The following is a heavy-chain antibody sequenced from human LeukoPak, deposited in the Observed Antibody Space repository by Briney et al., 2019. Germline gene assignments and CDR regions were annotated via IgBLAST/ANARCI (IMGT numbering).Heavy chain of an antibody. Sequence: GESLKISCKGSGYSFTSYWIGWVRQMPGKGLEWMGIIYPGDSDTRYSPSFQGQVTISADKSISTAYLQWSSLKASDTVMYYCARGFLEWSPDPPNWFDPWGQGTLVTVSS. J-gene: IGHJ5*02. D-gene: IGHD3-3*01. CDR2: IYPGDSDT. CDR1: GYSFTSYW. V-gene: IGHV5-51*01. CDR3: ARGFLEWSPDPPNWFDP.